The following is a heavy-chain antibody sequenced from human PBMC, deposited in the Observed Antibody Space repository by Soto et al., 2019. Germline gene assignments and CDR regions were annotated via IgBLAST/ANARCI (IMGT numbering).Heavy chain of an antibody. Sequence: EVQLVQSGAEVKKPGESLKISCKGSGYSFTSYWIGWVRQMPGKGLEWMGIIYPGDSDTRYSPSFPGQVTISADKSIRTAYLPGSSLKASDTAMYFCASRSDGCGHRLDCSGGSSPPDCWGQGTLVTVSS. V-gene: IGHV5-51*01. J-gene: IGHJ4*02. CDR3: ASRSDGCGHRLDCSGGSSPPDC. CDR2: IYPGDSDT. D-gene: IGHD2-15*01. CDR1: GYSFTSYW.